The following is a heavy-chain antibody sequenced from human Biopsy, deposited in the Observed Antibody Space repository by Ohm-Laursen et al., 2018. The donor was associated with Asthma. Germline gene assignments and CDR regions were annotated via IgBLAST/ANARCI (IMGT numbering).Heavy chain of an antibody. J-gene: IGHJ4*02. V-gene: IGHV4-31*02. CDR2: IYYSGST. D-gene: IGHD3-22*01. CDR3: ARAQDYYDSRGYYGSFDY. CDR1: YGSITSGGYY. Sequence: TLSLTWPVSYGSITSGGYYWTWIRQHPGKGLEWIGFIYYSGSTYYNPSLKSRVSVSIDTSKNQFSLKLSSVTAADTAVYYCARAQDYYDSRGYYGSFDYWGQGTLVTVSS.